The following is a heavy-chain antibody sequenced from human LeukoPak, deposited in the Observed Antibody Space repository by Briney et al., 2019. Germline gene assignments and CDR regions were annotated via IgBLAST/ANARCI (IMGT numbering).Heavy chain of an antibody. D-gene: IGHD1-26*01. J-gene: IGHJ4*02. V-gene: IGHV4-38-2*02. CDR3: ARGVWWDY. CDR2: IYHSGST. Sequence: SETLSLTCTVSGYSISSGYYWGWIRQPPGKGLEWIGSIYHSGSTYYNPSLKSRVTISVDTSKNQFSLKLSSVTAADTAVYYCARGVWWDYWGQGTLVTVSS. CDR1: GYSISSGYY.